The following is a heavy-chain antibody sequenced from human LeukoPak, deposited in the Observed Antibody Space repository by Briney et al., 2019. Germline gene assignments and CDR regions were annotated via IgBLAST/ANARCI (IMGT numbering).Heavy chain of an antibody. CDR3: ARGDSNGDYYYYGMDV. D-gene: IGHD4-11*01. CDR2: ISSSSSYI. Sequence: GGSLRLSCAASGFTFSSYSMTWVRQAPGKGLEWVSSISSSSSYIYYADSVKGRFTISRDNAKNSLYLQMNSLRAEDTAVYYCARGDSNGDYYYYGMDVWGQGTTVTVSS. CDR1: GFTFSSYS. V-gene: IGHV3-21*01. J-gene: IGHJ6*02.